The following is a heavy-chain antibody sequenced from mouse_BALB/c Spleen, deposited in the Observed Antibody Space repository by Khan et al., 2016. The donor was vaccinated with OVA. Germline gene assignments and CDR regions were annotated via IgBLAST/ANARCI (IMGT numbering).Heavy chain of an antibody. J-gene: IGHJ4*01. CDR1: GYTFTSFT. D-gene: IGHD2-4*01. CDR2: INPSSDYT. V-gene: IGHV1-4*01. Sequence: QVQLQQPGAELARPGASVKMSCKASGYTFTSFTMHWVKQRPGQGLEWIGYINPSSDYTNYNQKFKDKATLTADKSSSTAYMQLSSLTSEDSAVYYCARIYYDYDGYYAMDFWGQGTSVTVSS. CDR3: ARIYYDYDGYYAMDF.